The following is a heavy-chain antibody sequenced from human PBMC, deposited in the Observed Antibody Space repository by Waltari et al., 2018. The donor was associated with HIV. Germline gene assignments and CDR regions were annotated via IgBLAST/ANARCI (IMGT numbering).Heavy chain of an antibody. CDR1: GFIFGSHW. CDR3: VKDVAVEHYGVYYSGLDV. Sequence: VESGGTLVQSGGSLQISCEASGFIFGSHWMHWVRRSPAKGLVWVSRINSDGSVRKDGDTGDGRCTVSRDNAKNMLYLGMKRLRLEDAGVYYCVKDVAVEHYGVYYSGLDVWGQGTTVAV. V-gene: IGHV3-74*02. J-gene: IGHJ6*02. D-gene: IGHD1-1*01. CDR2: INSDGSVR.